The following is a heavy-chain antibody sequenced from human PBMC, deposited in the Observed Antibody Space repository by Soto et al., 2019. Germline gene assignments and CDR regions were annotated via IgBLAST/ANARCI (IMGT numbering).Heavy chain of an antibody. V-gene: IGHV1-18*01. Sequence: QVQLVQSGAEVKKPGASVKVSCKASGYTFASNGISWVRQAPGQGLEWIGWISAYNGNTNYAQKLQGRVTTTTDTSTSTASIELRSLSSDDPALYYWARDTYGSGAGYWGQGTLVTVSS. CDR1: GYTFASNG. CDR3: ARDTYGSGAGY. CDR2: ISAYNGNT. D-gene: IGHD3-10*01. J-gene: IGHJ4*02.